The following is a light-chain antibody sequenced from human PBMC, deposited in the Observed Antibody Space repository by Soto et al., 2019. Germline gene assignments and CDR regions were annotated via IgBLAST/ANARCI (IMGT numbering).Light chain of an antibody. Sequence: EIVLTQTPGTLSLSPGERATVCCIASQIFISSYLAWYQQKPGQAPRLLIYGASSRATGIPDRFSGSGSGTDFTLTISRLEPEDFAVYYCQQYGSSPRTFGQGTLLEIK. CDR3: QQYGSSPRT. J-gene: IGKJ5*01. CDR2: GAS. V-gene: IGKV3-20*01. CDR1: QIFISSY.